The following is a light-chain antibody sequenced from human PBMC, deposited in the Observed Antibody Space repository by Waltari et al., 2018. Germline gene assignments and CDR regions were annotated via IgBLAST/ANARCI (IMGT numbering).Light chain of an antibody. J-gene: IGLJ2*01. CDR3: LLYLGSGISI. V-gene: IGLV8-61*01. CDR2: NPN. CDR1: SSSFSTSSS. Sequence: QTVVTQEPSFSVSPGGTVTLTCGLSSSSFSTSSSPSCYQPTPGQAPRTLIYNPNTRSSGVPDLFSGSILGNKAAPTITGAQADDESAYYCLLYLGSGISIFGGGTKLTVL.